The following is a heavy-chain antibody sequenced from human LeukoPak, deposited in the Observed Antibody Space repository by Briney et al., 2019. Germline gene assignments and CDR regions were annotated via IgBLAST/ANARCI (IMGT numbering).Heavy chain of an antibody. CDR1: GGSSGGSFSSSSYY. CDR2: MSYSGTT. D-gene: IGHD3-10*01. V-gene: IGHV4-39*01. Sequence: SETLPLTCTVSGGSSGGSFSSSSYYWGRIRQPPGKGLEWIGSMSYSGTTYYNASLKSRVTMSVDMSKNQFSLKLSSVTAADTAVYYCARLQLSVSGRSGPIDYWGQGTLVTVSS. J-gene: IGHJ4*02. CDR3: ARLQLSVSGRSGPIDY.